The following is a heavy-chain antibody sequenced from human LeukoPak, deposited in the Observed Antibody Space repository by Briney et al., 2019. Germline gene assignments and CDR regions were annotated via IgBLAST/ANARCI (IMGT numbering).Heavy chain of an antibody. CDR2: ISSSGANA. CDR3: AKDVRVGGGGMDV. J-gene: IGHJ6*02. Sequence: GGSLRLSCAASGFTFNNYAMNWVRQAPGKGLEWVSLISSSGANAYYADSVKGRFTISRDNSKNTVSLQMNSLRGEDTAVYYCAKDVRVGGGGMDVWGQGTPVTVSS. CDR1: GFTFNNYA. D-gene: IGHD1-26*01. V-gene: IGHV3-23*01.